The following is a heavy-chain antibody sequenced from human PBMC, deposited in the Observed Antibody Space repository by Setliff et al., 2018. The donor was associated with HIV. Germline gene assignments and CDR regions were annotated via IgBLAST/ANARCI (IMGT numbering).Heavy chain of an antibody. V-gene: IGHV4-4*07. CDR1: GGSFSGYY. J-gene: IGHJ6*04. D-gene: IGHD1-1*01. CDR3: ARDPPGMEMDV. Sequence: PSETLSLTCAVYGGSFSGYYWSWVRQPAGKGLEWIGQMDTSGATKYNPSLQSRVTMSLDTSKNQFSLNLSSVTAADTAMYYCARDPPGMEMDVWGKGTTVTVSS. CDR2: MDTSGAT.